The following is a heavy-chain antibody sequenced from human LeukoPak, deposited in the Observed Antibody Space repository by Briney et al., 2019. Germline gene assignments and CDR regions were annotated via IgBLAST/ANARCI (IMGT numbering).Heavy chain of an antibody. D-gene: IGHD3-3*01. J-gene: IGHJ6*03. CDR2: INHSGIT. CDR1: GGSFSGYY. Sequence: PSETLSLTCTVYGGSFSGYYWTWIRQPPGKGLEWIGEINHSGITNYNPSLKSRVTISVDTSKNQFSLKLSSVTAADTAVYYCARGSPAYDFWSGYYSPRYYYYMDVWGKGTTVTVSS. CDR3: ARGSPAYDFWSGYYSPRYYYYMDV. V-gene: IGHV4-34*01.